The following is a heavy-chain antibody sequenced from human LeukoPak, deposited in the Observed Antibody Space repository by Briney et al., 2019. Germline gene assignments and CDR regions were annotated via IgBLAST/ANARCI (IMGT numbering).Heavy chain of an antibody. CDR1: GGTFSSYA. CDR2: IIPILGIA. Sequence: SVNVSCKAAGGTFSSYAISWVRQAPGLGREGRGRIIPILGIANYAPKFQRRVTITADTSTSTAYMELSSLKSEDTAVYSCARAVEHYDFWSGYWYWGQGTLVTVSS. V-gene: IGHV1-69*04. CDR3: ARAVEHYDFWSGYWY. J-gene: IGHJ4*02. D-gene: IGHD3-3*01.